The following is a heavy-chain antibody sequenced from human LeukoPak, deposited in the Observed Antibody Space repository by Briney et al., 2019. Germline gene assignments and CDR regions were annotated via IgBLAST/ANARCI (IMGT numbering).Heavy chain of an antibody. J-gene: IGHJ4*02. CDR1: GGSISSSSYY. Sequence: SETLSLTCTVSGGSISSSSYYWGWIRQPPGKGLEWIGSIYYSGSTYYNPSLKSRVTMSVDTSKNQFSLKLSSVTAADTAVYYCARSKWELPDYWGQGTLVTVSS. V-gene: IGHV4-39*07. CDR3: ARSKWELPDY. D-gene: IGHD1-26*01. CDR2: IYYSGST.